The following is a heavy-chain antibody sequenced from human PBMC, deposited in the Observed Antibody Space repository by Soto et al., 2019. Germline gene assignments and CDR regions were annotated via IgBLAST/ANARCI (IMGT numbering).Heavy chain of an antibody. D-gene: IGHD2-8*01. J-gene: IGHJ4*02. CDR2: IYSNGDT. CDR3: ARKSDSSPVPEADGV. CDR1: GFSVGSNY. Sequence: EVQLVETGGGLIQPGGSLRLSCAASGFSVGSNYMTWVRQSPGKGLEWVSLIYSNGDTDYADSVKGRFSISRDNFKNTLYLQMNNLRAEDTAVYHGARKSDSSPVPEADGVWGRGTLVTVSS. V-gene: IGHV3-53*02.